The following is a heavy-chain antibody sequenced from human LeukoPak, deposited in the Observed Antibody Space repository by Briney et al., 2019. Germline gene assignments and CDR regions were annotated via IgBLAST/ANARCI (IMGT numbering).Heavy chain of an antibody. CDR3: ARTAMGPWVYFDY. V-gene: IGHV4-38-2*01. Sequence: SETLSLTCAVSGYSISSGYYWGWIRQPPGKGLEWIGSIYHSGSTYYNPSLKSRVTISVDTSKNQFSLKLSSVTAADTAVYYCARTAMGPWVYFDYWGQGTLVTVSS. CDR2: IYHSGST. J-gene: IGHJ4*02. CDR1: GYSISSGYY. D-gene: IGHD5-18*01.